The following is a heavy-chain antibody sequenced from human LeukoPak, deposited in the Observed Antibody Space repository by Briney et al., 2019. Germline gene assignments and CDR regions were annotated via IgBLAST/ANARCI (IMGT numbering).Heavy chain of an antibody. V-gene: IGHV3-30*02. CDR1: GFTFTNYG. Sequence: QPGGSLRLSWAASGFTFTNYGIQWARQAPGKGLEWVAFIHYDGSKEHYADSVKGRFTISRDNSKNTLFLQMNSLRAKDTAVYYCAKDPHSRSSVWGYFDYWGQGTLVTVSS. CDR3: AKDPHSRSSVWGYFDY. CDR2: IHYDGSKE. D-gene: IGHD6-6*01. J-gene: IGHJ4*02.